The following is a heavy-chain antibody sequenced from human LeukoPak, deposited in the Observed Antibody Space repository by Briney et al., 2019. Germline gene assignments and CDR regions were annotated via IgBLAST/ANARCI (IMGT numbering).Heavy chain of an antibody. Sequence: KAGRSLRLSCTASGFTFGDYAKSWFRQAPGKGLEWVGFIRSKAYGGTTEYAASVKGRFTISRDDSKSIAYLQMNSLKTEDTAVYYCTRAGPLYCSSTSCYTNWFDPWGQGTLVTVSS. D-gene: IGHD2-2*02. CDR2: IRSKAYGGTT. V-gene: IGHV3-49*05. J-gene: IGHJ5*02. CDR1: GFTFGDYA. CDR3: TRAGPLYCSSTSCYTNWFDP.